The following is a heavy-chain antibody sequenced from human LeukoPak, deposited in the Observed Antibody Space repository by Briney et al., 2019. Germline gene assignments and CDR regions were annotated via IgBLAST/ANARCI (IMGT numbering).Heavy chain of an antibody. V-gene: IGHV1-46*01. CDR3: ARDQEGFDY. CDR1: VYSFTSNY. J-gene: IGHJ4*02. Sequence: ASVKVSCKVSVYSFTSNYIHWVRQAPGQGLEWMGMIYPRDGSTSYAQRFQDRVTVTRDTSTSTVHMELSGLRSEDTAVYYCARDQEGFDYWGQGTLVTVSS. CDR2: IYPRDGST.